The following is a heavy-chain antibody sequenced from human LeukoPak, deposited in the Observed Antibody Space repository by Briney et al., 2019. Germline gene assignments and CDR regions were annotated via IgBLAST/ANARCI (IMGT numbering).Heavy chain of an antibody. V-gene: IGHV4-38-2*01. CDR2: VYHSGSA. D-gene: IGHD5-24*01. CDR1: GYSISRGSY. CDR3: AVGLHSGQFAFDI. J-gene: IGHJ3*02. Sequence: KPSETLSLTCAVSGYSISRGSYWGWIRQPPGKGLEWIGSVYHSGSAYYNPSLKSRVTISVDTSKNQFSLKLTSVTAADTAVYYCAVGLHSGQFAFDIWGQGTMDTVSS.